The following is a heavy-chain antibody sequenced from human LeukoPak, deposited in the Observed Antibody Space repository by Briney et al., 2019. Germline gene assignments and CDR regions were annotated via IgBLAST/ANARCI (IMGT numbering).Heavy chain of an antibody. Sequence: GESLQISCKGSGYSFTSTWIAWVRQMPGQGLEWMGIIYPGDSDTRYCPSFQGQVTISADKSISTAYLQWSSLKASDTAMYYCARQIDGYTYGYVYWGQGTLVTVSS. V-gene: IGHV5-51*01. CDR3: ARQIDGYTYGYVY. CDR2: IYPGDSDT. CDR1: GYSFTSTW. J-gene: IGHJ4*02. D-gene: IGHD5-18*01.